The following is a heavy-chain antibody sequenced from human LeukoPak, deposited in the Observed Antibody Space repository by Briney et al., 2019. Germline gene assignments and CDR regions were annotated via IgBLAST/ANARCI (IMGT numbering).Heavy chain of an antibody. CDR1: GGSFSNYA. J-gene: IGHJ6*03. D-gene: IGHD3-10*01. V-gene: IGHV1-69*06. CDR3: ARALGVGYYYYYMDV. Sequence: ASVKVSCKASGGSFSNYAISWVRQAPGQGLEWMGGIIPIFGTANYAQKFRGRVTITADKSTRTAYMELSSLRSEDTAVYYCARALGVGYYYYYMDVWGKGTTVTISS. CDR2: IIPIFGTA.